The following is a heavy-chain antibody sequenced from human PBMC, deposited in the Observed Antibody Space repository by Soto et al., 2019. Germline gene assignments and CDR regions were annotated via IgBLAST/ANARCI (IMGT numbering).Heavy chain of an antibody. CDR3: ARRNYDILTGYYGLSDYYSFHYMDV. CDR2: XXPGDSDT. CDR1: GYSFTSYW. D-gene: IGHD3-9*01. J-gene: IGHJ6*03. V-gene: IGHV5-51*01. Sequence: GESLKISCKGSGYSFTSYWIGWVRQMPGKGXXXXXXXXPGDSDTRYSPSFQGQATISADKSISTAYLQWSSLKASDTAMYYCARRNYDILTGYYGLSDYYSFHYMDVWGKGTTVTVSS.